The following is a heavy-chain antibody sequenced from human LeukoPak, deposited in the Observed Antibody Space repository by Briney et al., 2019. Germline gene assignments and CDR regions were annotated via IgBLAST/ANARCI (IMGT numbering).Heavy chain of an antibody. D-gene: IGHD1-1*01. J-gene: IGHJ5*02. CDR3: ARHAVEAASRWFDP. CDR1: GGSISSSSYY. Sequence: PSETLSLTCTVSGGSISSSSYYWGWIRQPPGKGLEWIGSIYYSGSTYYNPSLKSRVTMSVDTSEKQFSLKLSSVTAADTAVYYCARHAVEAASRWFDPWGQGTLVTVSS. V-gene: IGHV4-39*01. CDR2: IYYSGST.